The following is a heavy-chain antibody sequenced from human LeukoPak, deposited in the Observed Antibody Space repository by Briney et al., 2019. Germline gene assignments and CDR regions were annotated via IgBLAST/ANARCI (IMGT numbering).Heavy chain of an antibody. J-gene: IGHJ4*02. Sequence: PGGSLRLSCAASGFTFSSYSMNWVRQVPGKGLVWVSRINFDGSTTNYADSVQGRFTISRDNAKNTVYLQLNSLSAEDTAVYYCARGALKAYYCDYWGQGTPVTVSS. V-gene: IGHV3-74*01. CDR1: GFTFSSYS. CDR2: INFDGSTT. CDR3: ARGALKAYYCDY.